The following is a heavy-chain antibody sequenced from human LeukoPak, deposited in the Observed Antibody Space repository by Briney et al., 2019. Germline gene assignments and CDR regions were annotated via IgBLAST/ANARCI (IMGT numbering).Heavy chain of an antibody. CDR3: AKDIENSSGWYAVDY. D-gene: IGHD6-19*01. CDR2: ISWDGGST. V-gene: IGHV3-43D*03. Sequence: GGSLRLSCVASGFTFDDYAMHWVRQAPGKGLEWVSLISWDGGSTYYADSVKGRFTISRDNSKNSLYLQMNSLRAEDTALYYCAKDIENSSGWYAVDYWGQGTLVTVSS. J-gene: IGHJ4*02. CDR1: GFTFDDYA.